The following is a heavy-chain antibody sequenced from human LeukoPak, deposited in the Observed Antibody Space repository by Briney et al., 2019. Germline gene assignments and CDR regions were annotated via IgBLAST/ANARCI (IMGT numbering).Heavy chain of an antibody. CDR3: ARAADYYGSGTFHFDY. CDR1: GGSVSSGSYY. Sequence: PSETLSLTCTVSGGSVSSGSYYWSWIRQPPGKGLEWIGYIYYSGSTNYNPSLKSRVTISVDTSKNQFSLKLSSVTAADTAVYYCARAADYYGSGTFHFDYWGQGTLVTVPS. CDR2: IYYSGST. J-gene: IGHJ4*02. D-gene: IGHD3-10*01. V-gene: IGHV4-61*01.